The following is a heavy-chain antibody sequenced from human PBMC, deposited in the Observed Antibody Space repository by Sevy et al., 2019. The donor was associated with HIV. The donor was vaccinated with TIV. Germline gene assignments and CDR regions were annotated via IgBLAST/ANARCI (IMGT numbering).Heavy chain of an antibody. D-gene: IGHD6-13*01. CDR2: ISYEGTET. Sequence: GGSLRLSCAASGFAFSTHAMHWVRQAPGKGLEWVAVISYEGTETFYAASVEGRFTISRVNSKNMLSLQINSLKPEDTAVYYCARDGGYSINWYPLYWDHGTLVTVSS. CDR3: ARDGGYSINWYPLY. J-gene: IGHJ4*01. CDR1: GFAFSTHA. V-gene: IGHV3-30-3*01.